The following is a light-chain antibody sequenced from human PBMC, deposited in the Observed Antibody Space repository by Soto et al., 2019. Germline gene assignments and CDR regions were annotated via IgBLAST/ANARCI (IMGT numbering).Light chain of an antibody. Sequence: DSQMTQSPSSLSSSVGDRVTITCRASQSIGGFLNWYQQKLGKAPKLLIYAASSLQSGVPSRFSGSGSGTEFTLTISSLQPDDFATYYCQQYNSYTWTFGQGTKVDI. V-gene: IGKV1-5*01. CDR3: QQYNSYTWT. CDR2: AAS. J-gene: IGKJ1*01. CDR1: QSIGGF.